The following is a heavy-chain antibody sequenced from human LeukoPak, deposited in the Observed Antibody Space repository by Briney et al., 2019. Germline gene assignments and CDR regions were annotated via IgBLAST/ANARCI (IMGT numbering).Heavy chain of an antibody. CDR1: GYTFTGYY. J-gene: IGHJ4*02. Sequence: GASVKVSCKASGYTFTGYYMHWVRQAPGQGLEWMGWINPNSGGTNYAQKFQGRVTMTRDTSISTAYMELSRLRSDDTAVYYCARVRSYYGSGSHFAYWGKGPLVTVS. CDR2: INPNSGGT. V-gene: IGHV1-2*02. D-gene: IGHD3-10*01. CDR3: ARVRSYYGSGSHFAY.